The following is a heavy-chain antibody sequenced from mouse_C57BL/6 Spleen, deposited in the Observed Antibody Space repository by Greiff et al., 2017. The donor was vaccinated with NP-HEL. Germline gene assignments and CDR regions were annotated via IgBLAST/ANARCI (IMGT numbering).Heavy chain of an antibody. V-gene: IGHV5-4*03. CDR2: ISDGGSYT. Sequence: EVKLMESGGGLVKPGGSLTLSCAASGFTFSSYAMSWVRQTPEKRLVWVATISDGGSYTYYPDNVKGRFTISRDNAKNNLYLQMSQLKSDDTAMYYCARLSIYYYGSDEYYFDDWGQGTTLTVSS. CDR3: ARLSIYYYGSDEYYFDD. D-gene: IGHD1-1*01. J-gene: IGHJ2*01. CDR1: GFTFSSYA.